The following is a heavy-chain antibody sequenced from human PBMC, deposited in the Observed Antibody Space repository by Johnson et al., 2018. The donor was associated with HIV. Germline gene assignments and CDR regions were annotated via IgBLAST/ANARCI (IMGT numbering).Heavy chain of an antibody. D-gene: IGHD6-13*01. V-gene: IGHV3-66*02. CDR3: ARGGGSSSWYQADAFDI. J-gene: IGHJ3*02. CDR1: GFTVSSNY. CDR2: IYSDGST. Sequence: VQLVESGGGLVQPGGSLRLSCAASGFTVSSNYISWVRQAPGRGLEWVSLIYSDGSTYYADSVKGRFTISRDGSKNTLYLQMSSLRAEDTAVYYCARGGGSSSWYQADAFDIWGQGTMVTVSS.